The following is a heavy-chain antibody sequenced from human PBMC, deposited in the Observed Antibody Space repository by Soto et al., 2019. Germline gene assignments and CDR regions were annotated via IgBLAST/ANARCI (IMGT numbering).Heavy chain of an antibody. CDR1: GFIFSNNG. J-gene: IGHJ4*02. V-gene: IGHV3-30*03. Sequence: GGSLRLSCAGSGFIFSNNGMHWVRQAPGKGLEWVAFISYDGGETFYADSVRGRFTISRDNSKSTLFLHMNSLKKEDTAVYYCAITSVADASFDYWGQGTLVTVSS. D-gene: IGHD5-12*01. CDR2: ISYDGGET. CDR3: AITSVADASFDY.